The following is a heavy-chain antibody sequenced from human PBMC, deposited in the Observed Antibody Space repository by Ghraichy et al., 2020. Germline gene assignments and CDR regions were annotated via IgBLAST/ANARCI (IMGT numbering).Heavy chain of an antibody. CDR2: IKQDGGDP. D-gene: IGHD4-23*01. J-gene: IGHJ4*02. V-gene: IGHV3-7*03. Sequence: GGSLRLSCAASGFSFSSYWMSWVRQAPGKGLEWVANIKQDGGDPYYVDSVKGRFTISRDNAKNSLYLQMNSLTAEDTAVYYCARRWGGNYGGNSLADYWGQGTEVTVSS. CDR3: ARRWGGNYGGNSLADY. CDR1: GFSFSSYW.